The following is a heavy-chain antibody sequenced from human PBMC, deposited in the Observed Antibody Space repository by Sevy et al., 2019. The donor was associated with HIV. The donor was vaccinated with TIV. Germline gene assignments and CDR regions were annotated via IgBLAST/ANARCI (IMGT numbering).Heavy chain of an antibody. D-gene: IGHD3-3*01. CDR1: GFRFSDYG. CDR3: AKDHYDYRISYYGYYGMDV. Sequence: GGYLRLSCAASGFRFSDYGMHWVRQAPGKGLEWVSLIRFDGSMKYIADSVKGRFTISRDKVKDTLYLQMNSLRPEDTAVYYCAKDHYDYRISYYGYYGMDVWGQGTTVTVSS. CDR2: IRFDGSMK. J-gene: IGHJ6*02. V-gene: IGHV3-30*02.